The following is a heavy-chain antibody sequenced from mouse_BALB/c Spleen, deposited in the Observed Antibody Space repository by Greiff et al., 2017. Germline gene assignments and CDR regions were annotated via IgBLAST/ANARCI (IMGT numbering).Heavy chain of an antibody. Sequence: DVKLVESGGGLVKPGGSLKLSCAASGFTFSSYAMSWVRQTPEKRLEWVASISSGGSTYYPDSVKGRFTISRDNARNILYLQMSSLRSEDTAMYYCARGGYYGSSYGAYWGQGTLVTVSA. CDR1: GFTFSSYA. V-gene: IGHV5-6-5*01. CDR2: ISSGGST. J-gene: IGHJ3*01. D-gene: IGHD1-1*01. CDR3: ARGGYYGSSYGAY.